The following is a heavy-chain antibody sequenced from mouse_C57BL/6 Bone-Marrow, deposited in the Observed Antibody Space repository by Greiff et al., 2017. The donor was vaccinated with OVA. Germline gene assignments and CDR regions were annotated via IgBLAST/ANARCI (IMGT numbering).Heavy chain of an antibody. D-gene: IGHD2-5*01. V-gene: IGHV1-69*01. CDR2: IDPSDSYP. J-gene: IGHJ2*01. Sequence: QVQLQQPGAELVMPGASVKLSCKASGYTFTSYWMHWVKQRPGQGLEWIGEIDPSDSYPNYNQKFKGKSTLPVDKSSSTANVQLSSRTSKDAAVYYCAREPYYSIPVDYGGRGTTLTVSS. CDR3: AREPYYSIPVDY. CDR1: GYTFTSYW.